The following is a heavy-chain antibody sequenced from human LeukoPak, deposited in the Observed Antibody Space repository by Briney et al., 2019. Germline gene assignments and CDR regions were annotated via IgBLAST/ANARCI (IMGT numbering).Heavy chain of an antibody. CDR3: AKVYCSSTSCPHNLDY. CDR2: IRYDGSNK. V-gene: IGHV3-30*02. Sequence: SGGSLRLSCAASGFTFSSYGMHWVRQAPGKGPEWVAFIRYDGSNKYYADSVKGRFTISRDNSKNTLYLQMNSLRAEDTAVYYCAKVYCSSTSCPHNLDYWGQGTLVTVSS. CDR1: GFTFSSYG. D-gene: IGHD2-2*01. J-gene: IGHJ4*02.